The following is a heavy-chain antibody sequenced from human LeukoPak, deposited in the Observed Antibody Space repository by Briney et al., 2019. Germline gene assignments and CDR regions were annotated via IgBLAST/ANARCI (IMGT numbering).Heavy chain of an antibody. CDR2: MNLNSGNT. CDR3: ARGYYGDYVYDY. V-gene: IGHV1-8*01. CDR1: GYTLTSYD. D-gene: IGHD4-17*01. J-gene: IGHJ4*02. Sequence: GASARVSSKASGYTLTSYDINWVRQATGQGLEGVGWMNLNSGNTGYAQKFQGRVTMTRNTSISTAYMELSSLRSEDTAVYYCARGYYGDYVYDYWGQGTLVTVSS.